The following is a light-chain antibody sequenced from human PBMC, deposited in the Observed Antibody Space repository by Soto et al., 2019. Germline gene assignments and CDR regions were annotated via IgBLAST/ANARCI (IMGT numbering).Light chain of an antibody. V-gene: IGKV3-20*01. CDR1: QSVRSNY. Sequence: EIVLTQSPGTLSLSPGERAILSCRASQSVRSNYLAWYQQKPGQAPRLLIYGASRRATGIPDRFSGSGSGTDFTLTISRLEPEDSAVYFCQQYGGSHSLYTFDQGTKLE. CDR2: GAS. CDR3: QQYGGSHSLYT. J-gene: IGKJ2*01.